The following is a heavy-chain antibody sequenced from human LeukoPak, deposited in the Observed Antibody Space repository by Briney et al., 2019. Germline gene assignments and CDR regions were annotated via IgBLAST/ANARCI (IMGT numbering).Heavy chain of an antibody. D-gene: IGHD3-3*01. J-gene: IGHJ2*01. V-gene: IGHV4-61*02. CDR1: GASISSSNW. CDR3: ARGPYYDFWSGSNWYFDL. Sequence: SETLSLTCTVSGASISSSNWWSWIRQPAGKGLEWIGRIYTSGSTNYNPSLKSRVTISVDTSKNQFSLKLSSVTAADTAVYYCARGPYYDFWSGSNWYFDLWGRGTLVTVSS. CDR2: IYTSGST.